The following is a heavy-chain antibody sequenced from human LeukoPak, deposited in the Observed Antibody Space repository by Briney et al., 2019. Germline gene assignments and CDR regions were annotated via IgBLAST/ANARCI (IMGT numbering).Heavy chain of an antibody. J-gene: IGHJ4*02. CDR1: GFTFSSYE. Sequence: GGSLRLSCAASGFTFSSYEMNWVRQAPGKGLEWVSYISSSGGAIYYADSVKGRFTISRDNAKNTLYLEMDSLRAEDTAVYYCARNDYWGQGTLVTVSS. V-gene: IGHV3-48*03. CDR3: ARNDY. CDR2: ISSSGGAI.